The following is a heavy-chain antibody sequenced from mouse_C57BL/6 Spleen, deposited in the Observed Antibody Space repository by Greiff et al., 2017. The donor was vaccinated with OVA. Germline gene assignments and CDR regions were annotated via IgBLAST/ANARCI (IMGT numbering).Heavy chain of an antibody. V-gene: IGHV1-42*01. J-gene: IGHJ3*01. CDR1: GYSFTGYY. D-gene: IGHD2-3*01. CDR3: ARYDGYYLFAY. Sequence: EVQLQQSGPELVKPGASVKISCKASGYSFTGYYMNWVKQSPEKSLEWIGEINPSTGGTTYNQKFKAKATLTVDKSSSTAYMQLKSLTSEDSAVYYCARYDGYYLFAYWAKGLWSLSLQ. CDR2: INPSTGGT.